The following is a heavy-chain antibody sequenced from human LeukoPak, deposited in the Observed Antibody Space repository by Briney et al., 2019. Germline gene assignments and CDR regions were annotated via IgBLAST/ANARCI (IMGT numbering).Heavy chain of an antibody. D-gene: IGHD1-7*01. V-gene: IGHV1-18*04. CDR3: ARRKNWSYEGFDP. Sequence: ASVKVSCKTSGYTFTSYGISWVRQAPGQGLEWMGWISAYNGNTNYAQRLQGRVTMTTDTSMSTVYMELKSLISDDTAIYYCARRKNWSYEGFDPWGQGTLVTVSS. CDR1: GYTFTSYG. CDR2: ISAYNGNT. J-gene: IGHJ5*02.